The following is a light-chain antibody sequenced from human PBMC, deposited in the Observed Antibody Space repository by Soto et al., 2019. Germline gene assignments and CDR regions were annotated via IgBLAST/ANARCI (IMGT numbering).Light chain of an antibody. CDR2: EGT. Sequence: QSVLTQPASVSGSPGQSITISCTGTNSDVGTHNLVSWYQQHPGKAPKLIIYEGTKRPSGVSNRFSGSKSGNTASLTISGLQAEEEADYYCCSYAPLLATGPKATVL. CDR1: NSDVGTHNL. J-gene: IGLJ1*01. CDR3: CSYAPL. V-gene: IGLV2-23*01.